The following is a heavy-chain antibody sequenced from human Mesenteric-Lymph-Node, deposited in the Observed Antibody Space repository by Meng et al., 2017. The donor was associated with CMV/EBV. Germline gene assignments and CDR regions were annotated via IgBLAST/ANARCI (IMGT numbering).Heavy chain of an antibody. CDR3: AKDRGWSGPYYYYGMDV. J-gene: IGHJ6*02. D-gene: IGHD3-3*01. V-gene: IGHV3-30*18. Sequence: GGSLRLSCAASGFMFSSYAMHWVRQAPGKRLEWVAVISHDTNSQYYVDSLKGRFTISRDNSKNTLYLQMNSLRAEDTAVYYCAKDRGWSGPYYYYGMDVWGQGTTVTVSS. CDR2: ISHDTNSQ. CDR1: GFMFSSYA.